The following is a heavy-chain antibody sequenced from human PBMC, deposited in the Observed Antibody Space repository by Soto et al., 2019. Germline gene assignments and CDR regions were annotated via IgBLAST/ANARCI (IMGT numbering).Heavy chain of an antibody. Sequence: QVHLQESGPGLVRPSETLSLSCSVSGDSMATGGHYYNWIRHLPGKGLEWIGYIYYSGATHYSPSLRPRAIISIDTSKNQFSLRLISVTAADTALYFCARDKDLEPTVWGYWGQGIQVTVSS. D-gene: IGHD7-27*01. J-gene: IGHJ4*02. V-gene: IGHV4-31*02. CDR1: GDSMATGGHY. CDR2: IYYSGAT. CDR3: ARDKDLEPTVWGY.